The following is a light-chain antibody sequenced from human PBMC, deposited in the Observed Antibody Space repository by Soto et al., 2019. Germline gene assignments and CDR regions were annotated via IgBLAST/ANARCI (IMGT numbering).Light chain of an antibody. CDR3: HHSNNWPPPWT. CDR2: GAS. V-gene: IGKV3-15*01. Sequence: EIVMTQSPATLSVTPGERATLSCRASQSISNNLAWYQQKPGQAPRVLIYGASTRATGIPARFSGSGSGTEFTLTISSLQSEDFAVYSCHHSNNWPPPWTFGQGTKVEIK. CDR1: QSISNN. J-gene: IGKJ1*01.